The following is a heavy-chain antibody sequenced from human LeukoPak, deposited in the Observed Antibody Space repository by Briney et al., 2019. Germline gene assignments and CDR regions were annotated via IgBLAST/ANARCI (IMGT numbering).Heavy chain of an antibody. V-gene: IGHV1-2*02. D-gene: IGHD2-21*02. CDR3: SLGSCGGDCYAPYDAFDI. J-gene: IGHJ3*02. CDR2: VNPNSGDT. CDR1: GYTFTGYY. Sequence: GASVKVSCKASGYTFTGYYLHWVRQAPGQGLEWMGCVNPNSGDTNYAQKFQGSVTMTRDTSISTVYMELSRLRSDDTAVYYCSLGSCGGDCYAPYDAFDIWGKGTTVTVSS.